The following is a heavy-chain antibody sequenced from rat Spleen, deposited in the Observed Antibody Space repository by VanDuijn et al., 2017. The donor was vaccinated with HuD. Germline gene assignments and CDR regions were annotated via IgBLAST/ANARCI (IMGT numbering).Heavy chain of an antibody. CDR1: GFTYSNYV. Sequence: EVRLVESGGLLVQPGRSMKLSCTASGFTYSNYVMAWVRQAPTKGLEWVASVSPGGGNTFYRDSVKGRFTISRNNAEVTLYLQMDSLRSEDTATDYCARDNYDGTYYYGFAYWGQGTLVTVSS. J-gene: IGHJ3*01. V-gene: IGHV5-25*01. CDR2: VSPGGGNT. CDR3: ARDNYDGTYYYGFAY. D-gene: IGHD1-12*02.